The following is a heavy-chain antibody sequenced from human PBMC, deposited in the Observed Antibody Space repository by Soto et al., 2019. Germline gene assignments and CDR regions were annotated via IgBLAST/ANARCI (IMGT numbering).Heavy chain of an antibody. D-gene: IGHD5-12*01. CDR1: GGSISSGGYY. J-gene: IGHJ4*02. Sequence: SETLSLTCTVSGGSISSGGYYWSWIRQHPGKGLEWIGYIYYSGSTYYNPSLKSRVTISVDTSKNQFSLKLSSVTAADTAVYYCARGGWSSGYDWFGELDYWGQGTLVTV. CDR3: ARGGWSSGYDWFGELDY. V-gene: IGHV4-31*03. CDR2: IYYSGST.